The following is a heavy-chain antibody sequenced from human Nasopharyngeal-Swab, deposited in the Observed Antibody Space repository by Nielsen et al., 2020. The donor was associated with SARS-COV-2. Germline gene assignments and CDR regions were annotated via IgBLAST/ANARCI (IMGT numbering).Heavy chain of an antibody. D-gene: IGHD5-18*01. CDR2: IDPSDSYT. J-gene: IGHJ5*02. Sequence: VRQMPGKGLEWMGRIDPSDSYTNYSPSFQGHVTISADKSISTAYLQWSSLKTSDTAMYYCARSDTATGVGHWGQGTLVTVSS. V-gene: IGHV5-10-1*01. CDR3: ARSDTATGVGH.